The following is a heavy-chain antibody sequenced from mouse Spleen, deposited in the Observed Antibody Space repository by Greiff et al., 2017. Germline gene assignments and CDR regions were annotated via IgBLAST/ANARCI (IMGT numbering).Heavy chain of an antibody. D-gene: IGHD4-1*01. Sequence: EVKLMESGPGLVKPSQSLSLTCSVTGYSITSGYYWNWIRQFPGNKLEWMGYISYDGSNNYNPSLKNRISITRDTSKNQFFLKLNSVTTEDTATYYCARDGIYAIDYWGQGTSVTVSS. CDR3: ARDGIYAIDY. J-gene: IGHJ4*01. CDR1: GYSITSGYY. V-gene: IGHV3-6*01. CDR2: ISYDGSN.